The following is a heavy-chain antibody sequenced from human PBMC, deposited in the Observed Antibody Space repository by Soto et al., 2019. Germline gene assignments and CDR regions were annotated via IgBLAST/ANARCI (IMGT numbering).Heavy chain of an antibody. J-gene: IGHJ6*02. CDR2: ISGYNGNT. CDR3: SRFIMVGGWFDPNYYHGMDV. CDR1: GYTFSNYG. V-gene: IGHV1-18*01. Sequence: QVQLVQSGAEVKKPGASVTVSCKTSGYTFSNYGINWGRQAPGQGLEWTGWISGYNGNTNYAQTVPGRVTMTTDTSTGTVDMELRSLKSDDTAIYYCSRFIMVGGWFDPNYYHGMDVWGQGTTVTVSS. D-gene: IGHD6-19*01.